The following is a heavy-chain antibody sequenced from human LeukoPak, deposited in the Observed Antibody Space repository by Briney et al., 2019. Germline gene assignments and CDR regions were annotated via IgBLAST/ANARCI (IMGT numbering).Heavy chain of an antibody. J-gene: IGHJ4*02. D-gene: IGHD1-26*01. V-gene: IGHV3-23*01. Sequence: PGGSLRLSCAASGFTFSSYAMSWVRQAPGKGLEWVSAISGSGGSTYYADSVKGRFTISRDNSKNTLYLQMGRLRAEDMAVYYCARSDNIVGATYFDYWGQGTLVTVSS. CDR1: GFTFSSYA. CDR3: ARSDNIVGATYFDY. CDR2: ISGSGGST.